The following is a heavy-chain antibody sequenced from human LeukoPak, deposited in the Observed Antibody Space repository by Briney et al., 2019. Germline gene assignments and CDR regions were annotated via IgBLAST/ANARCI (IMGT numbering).Heavy chain of an antibody. CDR1: GGSFSGYY. CDR2: INHSGST. J-gene: IGHJ4*02. Sequence: SETLSLTCAVYGGSFSGYYWSWIRQPPGKGLEWIGEINHSGSTNYNPSLKSRVTISVDTSKNQFSLKLSSVTAADTAVYYCARATVYTAIHPHSPTTTPFDYLGQGTLVTVSS. V-gene: IGHV4-34*01. CDR3: ARATVYTAIHPHSPTTTPFDY. D-gene: IGHD5-18*01.